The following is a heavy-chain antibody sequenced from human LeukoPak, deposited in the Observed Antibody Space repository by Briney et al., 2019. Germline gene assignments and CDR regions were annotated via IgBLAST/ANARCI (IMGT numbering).Heavy chain of an antibody. CDR3: ARASGYGVKNWLDS. Sequence: GGSLRLSCGVSGFTFSNYGMHWVRQAPGKGLEWVAVISYNGRSQYYADSVMGRFTISRDNSKNTLSLQIHSLRAEDTAVYYCARASGYGVKNWLDSWGRGTRVTVSS. CDR1: GFTFSNYG. CDR2: ISYNGRSQ. D-gene: IGHD3-10*01. V-gene: IGHV3-30*03. J-gene: IGHJ5*01.